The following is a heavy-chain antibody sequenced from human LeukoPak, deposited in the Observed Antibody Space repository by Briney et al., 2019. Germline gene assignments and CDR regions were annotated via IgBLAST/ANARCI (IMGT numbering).Heavy chain of an antibody. CDR3: ERDKLYRSSSDY. J-gene: IGHJ4*02. D-gene: IGHD6-6*01. CDR1: GFTFSSYS. Sequence: PGGSLRLSCAASGFTFSSYSMNWVRQAPGKGLEGVSYISSRSTIYYADSVKGRFTISRDNAKNSLYLQMNSLRAEETAVYYCERDKLYRSSSDYWGQGTLVTVSS. CDR2: ISSRSTI. V-gene: IGHV3-48*01.